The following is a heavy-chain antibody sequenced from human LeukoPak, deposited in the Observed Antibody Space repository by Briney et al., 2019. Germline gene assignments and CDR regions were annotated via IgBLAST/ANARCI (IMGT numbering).Heavy chain of an antibody. Sequence: PGGSLRLSCAASGFSFSSYAMSWVRQAPGMGLEWVSAISGSGGSTYYADSVKGRFTISRDNSKNTLYLQMNSLRAEDTAVYYCARGRLTYYYDSSGYPFDYWGQGTLVTVSS. V-gene: IGHV3-23*01. D-gene: IGHD3-22*01. CDR2: ISGSGGST. CDR3: ARGRLTYYYDSSGYPFDY. J-gene: IGHJ4*02. CDR1: GFSFSSYA.